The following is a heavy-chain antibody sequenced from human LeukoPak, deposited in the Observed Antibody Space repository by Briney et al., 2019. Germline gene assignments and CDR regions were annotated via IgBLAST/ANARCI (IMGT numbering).Heavy chain of an antibody. J-gene: IGHJ4*02. CDR1: GFTFRSYA. D-gene: IGHD1-26*01. Sequence: GRSLRLSCAASGFTFRSYAMHWVRQAPGKGLEWEAAISYDGSNKKYADSVKGRFTISRDNSKNTLYLQMNSLRAEDTAVYCCAKDRTSVKGVGYFDYWGQGTLVTVSS. CDR3: AKDRTSVKGVGYFDY. V-gene: IGHV3-30*04. CDR2: ISYDGSNK.